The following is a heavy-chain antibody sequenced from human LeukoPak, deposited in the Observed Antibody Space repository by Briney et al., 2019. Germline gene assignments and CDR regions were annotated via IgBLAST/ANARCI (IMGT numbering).Heavy chain of an antibody. CDR2: IDNTGGDR. CDR3: ARDDNSGSVDDY. D-gene: IGHD3-22*01. V-gene: IGHV3-74*01. Sequence: PGGSLRLSCTASGFTFSTYWMHRVRQAPGKGQVWVSRIDNTGGDRNYVASVKGRFTISRDNAKNTLYLQMNSLRPEDTAVYYCARDDNSGSVDDYWGQGILVTVSS. J-gene: IGHJ4*02. CDR1: GFTFSTYW.